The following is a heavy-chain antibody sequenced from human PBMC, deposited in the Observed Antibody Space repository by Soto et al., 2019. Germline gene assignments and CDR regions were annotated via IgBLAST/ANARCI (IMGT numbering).Heavy chain of an antibody. CDR1: GFTFSTYA. D-gene: IGHD2-21*01. CDR2: ILHDETP. CDR3: AKDLFPTSGQRFFFES. Sequence: GGSLRLSCAASGFTFSTYAMTWVRQAPGRGLEWVSTILHDETPFYTDSVKGRFTISRDNVRGTLYLQMSGLRVEDAALYFCAKDLFPTSGQRFFFESWGQGSLVTVSS. J-gene: IGHJ4*02. V-gene: IGHV3-23*01.